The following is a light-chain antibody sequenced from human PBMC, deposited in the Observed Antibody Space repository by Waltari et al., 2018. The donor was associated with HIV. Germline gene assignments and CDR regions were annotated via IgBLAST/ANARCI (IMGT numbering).Light chain of an antibody. Sequence: DVVMTQSPDALVGSLGERVTINCNSSQSILSNSNKKNYLAWYQQRPGKPPKLLVYWASTRESGVPARFSGSGSGTDFTLTINNLQAEDAAIYYCQQYYRTPPAFGQGTKVEI. CDR3: QQYYRTPPA. CDR1: QSILSNSNKKNY. CDR2: WAS. J-gene: IGKJ1*01. V-gene: IGKV4-1*01.